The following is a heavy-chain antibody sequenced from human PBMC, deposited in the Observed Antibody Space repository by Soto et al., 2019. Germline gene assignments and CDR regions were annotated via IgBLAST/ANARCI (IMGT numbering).Heavy chain of an antibody. D-gene: IGHD6-19*01. Sequence: PRGSLRLSCAASGFTFSRDAMSWVRQAPGKGLEWVSAISGSGGSTYYADSVKGRFTISRDNSKNTLYLQMNSLRAEDTAVYYCAKDTSDSSGFRYYYFDYWAREPWSPSPQ. V-gene: IGHV3-23*01. CDR3: AKDTSDSSGFRYYYFDY. CDR2: ISGSGGST. J-gene: IGHJ4*02. CDR1: GFTFSRDA.